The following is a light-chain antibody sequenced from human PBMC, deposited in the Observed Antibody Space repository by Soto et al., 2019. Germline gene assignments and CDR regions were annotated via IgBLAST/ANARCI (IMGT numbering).Light chain of an antibody. CDR2: RAS. CDR3: QQYNEWPIT. V-gene: IGKV3-15*01. Sequence: EIVLTQSPATLSVSPGERATLSCRASQSVGSLLAWYQQKPGQAPRLLIYRASSRATGISGSFSGSGSGTDFTLTITSMQSEDFAVYYCQQYNEWPITFGQGTRLEIK. CDR1: QSVGSL. J-gene: IGKJ5*01.